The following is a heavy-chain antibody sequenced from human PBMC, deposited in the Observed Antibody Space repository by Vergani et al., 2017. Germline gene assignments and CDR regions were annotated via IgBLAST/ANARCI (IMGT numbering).Heavy chain of an antibody. CDR3: VRHSWFRSCKSVNCSSWDY. CDR1: GFTFSDFG. CDR2: IRSDENRQ. J-gene: IGHJ4*02. V-gene: IGHV3-30*02. Sequence: QVHLVESGGAVVQSGGSLRLSCVASGFTFSDFGMHWVRQIPGEGLECVAFIRSDENRQFYGDPVKGRFTISRDNSKDTLYLEMNSLRGEDSAAYYCVRHSWFRSCKSVNCSSWDYWGQGTLASVSS. D-gene: IGHD2/OR15-2a*01.